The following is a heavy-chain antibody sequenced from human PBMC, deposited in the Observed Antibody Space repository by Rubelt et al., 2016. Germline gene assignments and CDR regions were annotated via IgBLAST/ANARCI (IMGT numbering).Heavy chain of an antibody. J-gene: IGHJ6*02. CDR1: GGTFRSYA. V-gene: IGHV1-69*01. Sequence: QVQLVQSGAEVKKPGSSVMVSCKASGGTFRSYAISWVRQAPGQGLEWMGGIIPIFGTATYAQKFQGRVTIIADESTCTSYMELSSLRSEDTAVYYCARPLPGYYYGMDVWGQGTTVTVSS. CDR2: IIPIFGTA. CDR3: ARPLPGYYYGMDV.